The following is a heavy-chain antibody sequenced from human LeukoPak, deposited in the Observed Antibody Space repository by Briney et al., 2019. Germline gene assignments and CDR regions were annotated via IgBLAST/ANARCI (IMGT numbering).Heavy chain of an antibody. CDR2: IRYDGTNK. Sequence: PGGSLRLSCAASGFTFSNYGMHWVRQAPGKGLEWVAFIRYDGTNKYYADSVKGRFTISRDNSKNTLYLQMNSLRAEDTAVYYCAKDSYSSSWYPPYYMDVWGKGTTVTVSS. V-gene: IGHV3-30*02. CDR1: GFTFSNYG. CDR3: AKDSYSSSWYPPYYMDV. D-gene: IGHD6-13*01. J-gene: IGHJ6*03.